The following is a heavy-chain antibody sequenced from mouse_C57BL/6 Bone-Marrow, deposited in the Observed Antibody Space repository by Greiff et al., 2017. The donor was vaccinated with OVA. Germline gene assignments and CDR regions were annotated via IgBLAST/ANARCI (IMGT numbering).Heavy chain of an antibody. CDR2: INPNNGGT. Sequence: VQLHQSGPELVKPGASVKISCKASGYTFTDYYMNWVKQSHGKSLEWIGDINPNNGGTRSNQKFKGKATLTVDKSSSTAYLELRSLTSEDSAVYYCARYRKPECNYVNYFDYWGQGTTLTVSS. V-gene: IGHV1-26*01. CDR3: ARYRKPECNYVNYFDY. CDR1: GYTFTDYY. D-gene: IGHD2-1*01. J-gene: IGHJ2*01.